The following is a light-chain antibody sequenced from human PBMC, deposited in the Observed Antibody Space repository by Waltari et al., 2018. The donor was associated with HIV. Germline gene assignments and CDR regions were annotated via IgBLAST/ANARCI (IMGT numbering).Light chain of an antibody. V-gene: IGLV1-47*01. J-gene: IGLJ3*02. Sequence: QSVLTQPTSASGTPGQRVTISCSGSSSSIGRNFVYWYQQLPGTATKLLIYRNAQRPSVFPDRFSGSKSGTSASLAISGLRSEDEADYYCSALDNCLINWVFGGGTKLTVL. CDR1: SSSIGRNF. CDR3: SALDNCLINWV. CDR2: RNA.